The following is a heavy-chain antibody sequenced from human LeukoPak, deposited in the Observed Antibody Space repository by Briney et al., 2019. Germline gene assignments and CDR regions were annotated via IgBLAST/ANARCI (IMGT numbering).Heavy chain of an antibody. CDR3: AREEHHCSSTSCYGPNFDY. D-gene: IGHD2-2*01. CDR1: GFTFSSYA. CDR2: ISGSGGST. J-gene: IGHJ4*02. Sequence: GGSLRLSCAASGFTFSSYAMSWVRQAPGKRLEWVSAISGSGGSTYYADSVKGRFTISRDNAKNSLYLQMNSLRAEDTAVYYCAREEHHCSSTSCYGPNFDYWGQGTLVTVSS. V-gene: IGHV3-23*01.